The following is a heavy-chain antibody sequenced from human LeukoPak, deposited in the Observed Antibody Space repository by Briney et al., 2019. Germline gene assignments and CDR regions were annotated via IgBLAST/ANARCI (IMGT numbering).Heavy chain of an antibody. Sequence: GESLKISCKGSGYSFTSYWIGWVRQMPGKGLEWMGIIYPGDSDTRYSPSFQGQVTISADKSISTAYLQWSSLKASDTAMYYCARLADVSSRGPYGMDVWGQGTTVTVSS. CDR1: GYSFTSYW. V-gene: IGHV5-51*01. CDR3: ARLADVSSRGPYGMDV. J-gene: IGHJ6*02. CDR2: IYPGDSDT. D-gene: IGHD3-22*01.